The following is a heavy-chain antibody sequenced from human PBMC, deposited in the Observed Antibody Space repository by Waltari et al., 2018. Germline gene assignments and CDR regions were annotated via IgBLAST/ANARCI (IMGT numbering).Heavy chain of an antibody. CDR3: AKSSGSYYEVFDY. V-gene: IGHV3-23*04. CDR2: ISGSGGTT. Sequence: EVRLVESGGGLVQPGGSLRLSCAACGFAFAHYGMSWCRQAPGKGLECVSSISGSGGTTYYADSVKGRFTMSKDNSKNTLFLQMNSLRVDDTADYYCAKSSGSYYEVFDYWGRGTLVTVSS. D-gene: IGHD1-26*01. CDR1: GFAFAHYG. J-gene: IGHJ4*02.